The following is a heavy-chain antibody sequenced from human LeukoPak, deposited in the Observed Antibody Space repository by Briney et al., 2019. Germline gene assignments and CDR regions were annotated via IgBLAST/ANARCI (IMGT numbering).Heavy chain of an antibody. CDR3: AKDHYANGGHGFDI. Sequence: GASVKVSCKASGYTFNRYYMHWVRQAPGHGLEWMGWLNPNSGVTKYAQKFQGRVTMTRDTSISTAYMELSSLRSDDTAVYYCAKDHYANGGHGFDIWGHGTMVIVSS. CDR1: GYTFNRYY. V-gene: IGHV1-2*02. J-gene: IGHJ3*02. D-gene: IGHD2-2*01. CDR2: LNPNSGVT.